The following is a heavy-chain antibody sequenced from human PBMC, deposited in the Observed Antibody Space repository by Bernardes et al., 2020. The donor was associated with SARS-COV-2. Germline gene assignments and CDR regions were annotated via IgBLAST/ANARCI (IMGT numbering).Heavy chain of an antibody. CDR2: INHSGST. D-gene: IGHD2-15*01. CDR1: GGSFSGYY. V-gene: IGHV4-34*01. CDR3: ARGRKLVSESTNSRRINYFDY. Sequence: SETLSLTCAVYGGSFSGYYWSWIRQPPGKGLEWIGEINHSGSTNYNPSLKSRVTISVDTSKNQFSLKLSSVTAADTAVYYCARGRKLVSESTNSRRINYFDYWGQGTLVTVSS. J-gene: IGHJ4*02.